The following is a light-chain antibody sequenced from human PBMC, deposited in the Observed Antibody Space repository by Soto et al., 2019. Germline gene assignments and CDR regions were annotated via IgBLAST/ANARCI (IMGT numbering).Light chain of an antibody. CDR1: SSDVGGYNY. Sequence: QSVLTQPASVSGSPGRSITISCTGTSSDVGGYNYVSWYQQHPGKAPKLMIYDVNNRPSGVSNRFSGSKSGNTASLTISGLQAEDEADYYCSSYTASSTVVFGGGTKVTVL. CDR3: SSYTASSTVV. V-gene: IGLV2-14*03. CDR2: DVN. J-gene: IGLJ2*01.